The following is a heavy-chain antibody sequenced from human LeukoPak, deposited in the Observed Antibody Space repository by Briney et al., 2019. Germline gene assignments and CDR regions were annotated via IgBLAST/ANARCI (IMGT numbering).Heavy chain of an antibody. V-gene: IGHV1-46*01. CDR1: GYTFTSCD. J-gene: IGHJ3*02. CDR2: INPDGGNT. D-gene: IGHD5-24*01. CDR3: ARIRDGYNDAYDI. Sequence: ASVKVSCKASGYTFTSCDINWVRQAPGQVLEWMGLINPDGGNTNYAQNFQGRVTLTRDTSTSTAYMELSSLRSEDTAIYYCARIRDGYNDAYDIWGQGTVVTVPS.